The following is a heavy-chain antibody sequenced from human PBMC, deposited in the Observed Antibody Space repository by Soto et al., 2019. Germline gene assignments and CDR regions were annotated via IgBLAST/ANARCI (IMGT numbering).Heavy chain of an antibody. CDR3: ARGPIGDAAMVTNYFDY. V-gene: IGHV3-30-3*01. CDR1: EFTFSNYA. CDR2: LSYDANNI. Sequence: WGCLRLSCAAGEFTFSNYAIHWVRQAPGKGLEWVAVLSYDANNIHYADSVKGRFTISRDNSKNTLFLQMNSLRPEDTAVYYCARGPIGDAAMVTNYFDYWGQGTLVTVSS. J-gene: IGHJ4*02. D-gene: IGHD5-18*01.